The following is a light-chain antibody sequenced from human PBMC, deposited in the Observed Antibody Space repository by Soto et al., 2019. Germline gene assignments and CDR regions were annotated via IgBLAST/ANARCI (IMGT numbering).Light chain of an antibody. CDR2: EVS. V-gene: IGLV2-14*01. Sequence: QSALTQPASVSGSPGQSITISCTGTSSDVGGYNYVSWYQQHPGKAPKLMIYEVSNRPSGVSNRFSGSKSGNTASLTIFGLQAEDEADSYCSSYTSSSTLVVGGGTKLTVL. CDR3: SSYTSSSTLV. CDR1: SSDVGGYNY. J-gene: IGLJ2*01.